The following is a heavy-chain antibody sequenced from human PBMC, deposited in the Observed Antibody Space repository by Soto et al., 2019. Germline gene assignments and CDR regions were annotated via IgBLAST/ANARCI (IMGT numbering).Heavy chain of an antibody. Sequence: GGSLRLSCAASGFTFSSYGMHWVRQAPGKGLEWVAVISYDGGNKYYADSVKGRFTISRDNSKNTLYLQMNSLRAEDTAVYYCARTLYGDNVDYWGQGTLVTVSS. D-gene: IGHD4-17*01. V-gene: IGHV3-30*03. CDR3: ARTLYGDNVDY. CDR2: ISYDGGNK. CDR1: GFTFSSYG. J-gene: IGHJ4*02.